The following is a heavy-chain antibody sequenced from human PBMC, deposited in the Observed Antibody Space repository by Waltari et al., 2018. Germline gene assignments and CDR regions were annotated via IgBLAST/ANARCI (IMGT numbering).Heavy chain of an antibody. D-gene: IGHD4-17*01. CDR1: GYTLTELS. V-gene: IGHV1-24*01. J-gene: IGHJ4*02. Sequence: QVQLVQSGAEVKKPGASVKVSCKVSGYTLTELSMHWVRQAPGKGLEWMGGFDPEDGETIYAQKFQGRVTITADKSTSTAYMELSSLRSEDTAVYYCARAYGAHYFDYWGQGTLVTVSS. CDR3: ARAYGAHYFDY. CDR2: FDPEDGET.